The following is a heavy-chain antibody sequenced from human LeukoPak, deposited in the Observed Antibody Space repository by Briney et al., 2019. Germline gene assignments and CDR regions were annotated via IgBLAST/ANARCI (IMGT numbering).Heavy chain of an antibody. D-gene: IGHD4-23*01. V-gene: IGHV3-7*01. J-gene: IGHJ4*02. CDR1: GFTFTTYW. CDR2: IKQEGSES. CDR3: ARRSKSAVVTPIDY. Sequence: PGGSLRLSCAASGFTFTTYWMIWVRQAPGKGLEWVASIKQEGSESSYVDSVRGRFTISRDNGKNSVYLQMNSLRAEDTAMYYCARRSKSAVVTPIDYWGQGTLVTVSS.